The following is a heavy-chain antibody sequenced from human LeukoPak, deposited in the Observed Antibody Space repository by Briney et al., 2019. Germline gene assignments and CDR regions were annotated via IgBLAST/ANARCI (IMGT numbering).Heavy chain of an antibody. D-gene: IGHD3-22*01. CDR1: GFTFSSYA. Sequence: GGSLRLSCAASGFTFSSYAMSWVRQAPGKGLEWVSAISGSGGSTYYADSVKGRFTISRGNSKNTLYLQMNSLRAEDTAVYYCAKLDSSGYYLIDYWGQGTLVTVSS. V-gene: IGHV3-23*01. CDR2: ISGSGGST. J-gene: IGHJ4*02. CDR3: AKLDSSGYYLIDY.